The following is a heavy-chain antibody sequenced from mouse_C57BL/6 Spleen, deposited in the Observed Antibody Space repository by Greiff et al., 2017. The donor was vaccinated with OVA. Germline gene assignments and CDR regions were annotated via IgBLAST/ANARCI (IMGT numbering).Heavy chain of an antibody. CDR2: LDPSDSYT. D-gene: IGHD2-4*01. Sequence: QVQLQQPGAELVMPGASVKLSCKASGYTFTSYWMHWVKQRPGQGLEWIGELDPSDSYTNYNQKFKGKSTLTVDKSSSTAYMQLSSLTSEDSAVYYCASAGLRRFLYFDVWGTGTTVTVSS. CDR1: GYTFTSYW. J-gene: IGHJ1*03. CDR3: ASAGLRRFLYFDV. V-gene: IGHV1-69*01.